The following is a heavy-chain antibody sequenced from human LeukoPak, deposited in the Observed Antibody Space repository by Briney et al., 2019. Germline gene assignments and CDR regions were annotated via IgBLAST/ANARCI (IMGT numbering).Heavy chain of an antibody. CDR2: INHSGST. CDR3: ARGNYGSWLSDYYYYYGMDV. V-gene: IGHV4-34*01. Sequence: SETLSLTCAVRGGSFSGYYWSWIRQPPGQGLEWIGEINHSGSTNYNPSLKSRVTISVDTSKNQFSLKLSSVTAADTAVYYCARGNYGSWLSDYYYYYGMDVWGKGTTVTVSS. D-gene: IGHD3-10*01. J-gene: IGHJ6*04. CDR1: GGSFSGYY.